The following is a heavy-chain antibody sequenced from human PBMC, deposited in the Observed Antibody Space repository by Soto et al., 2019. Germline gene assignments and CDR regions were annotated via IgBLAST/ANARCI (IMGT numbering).Heavy chain of an antibody. CDR1: GGTFGSNA. Sequence: SVKVSCKASGGTFGSNAISWVRQAPGQGLEWMGNIIPIFGTTKNAQNFQGRVTITADESTNTAHLQWDSLKASDSATYYCARLRIVGTIPDGFDIWGQGTMVTVSS. J-gene: IGHJ3*02. CDR3: ARLRIVGTIPDGFDI. CDR2: IIPIFGTT. V-gene: IGHV1-69*13. D-gene: IGHD5-12*01.